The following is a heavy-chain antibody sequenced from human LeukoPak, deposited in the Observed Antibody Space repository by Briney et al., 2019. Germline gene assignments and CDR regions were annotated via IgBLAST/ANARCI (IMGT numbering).Heavy chain of an antibody. CDR2: IYYSGST. J-gene: IGHJ4*02. D-gene: IGHD5/OR15-5a*01. CDR1: GGSISSYY. V-gene: IGHV4-59*01. CDR3: ARKGPSTIGTFFDY. Sequence: SETLSLTCTVSGGSISSYYWSWIRQPPGKGLEWIGYIYYSGSTNYNPSLKSRVTISVDTSKNRFSLKLSSVTAADTAVYYCARKGPSTIGTFFDYWGQGTLVTVSS.